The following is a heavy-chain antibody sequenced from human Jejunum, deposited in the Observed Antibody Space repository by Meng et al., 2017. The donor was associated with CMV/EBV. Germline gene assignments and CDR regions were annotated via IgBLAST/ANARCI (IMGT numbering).Heavy chain of an antibody. Sequence: QVHMVQSGTEVHKPGSSVKVSCKTSGGVFNYYSLNWLRQAPGQGLEWMGGIIAVLKTPTYAQKFRGRLTMTADESTGTTYMDLTSLTSEDTAVYYCARGFSNGYLPFDYWGQGTLVTVSS. CDR2: IIAVLKTP. CDR3: ARGFSNGYLPFDY. CDR1: GGVFNYYS. D-gene: IGHD3-22*01. J-gene: IGHJ4*02. V-gene: IGHV1-69*01.